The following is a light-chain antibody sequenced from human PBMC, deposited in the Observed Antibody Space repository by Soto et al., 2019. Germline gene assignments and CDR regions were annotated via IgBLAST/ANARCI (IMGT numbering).Light chain of an antibody. V-gene: IGKV1-8*01. J-gene: IGKJ1*01. CDR3: QQYNGYSTWT. CDR1: QGISSY. CDR2: AAS. Sequence: AIRMTQSPSSFSASTGDRVTITCRASQGISSYLAWYQQKPGKAPKLLIYAASTLQSGVPSRFSGSGCGTEFTLTISSLQPDDFATYYCQQYNGYSTWTFGQGTKVDIK.